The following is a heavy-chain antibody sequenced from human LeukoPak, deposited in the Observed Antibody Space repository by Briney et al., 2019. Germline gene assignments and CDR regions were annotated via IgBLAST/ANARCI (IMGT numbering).Heavy chain of an antibody. CDR2: IIPILGIA. Sequence: SVKVSCKASGGTFSSYAISWVRQAPGQGLEWMGRIIPILGIANYAQKFQGRVTITADKSTSTAYMELSSLRSEDTAVYYCARDVTTVTTYPNYYYYGMDVWGQGTRSPSP. D-gene: IGHD4-11*01. J-gene: IGHJ6*02. V-gene: IGHV1-69*04. CDR1: GGTFSSYA. CDR3: ARDVTTVTTYPNYYYYGMDV.